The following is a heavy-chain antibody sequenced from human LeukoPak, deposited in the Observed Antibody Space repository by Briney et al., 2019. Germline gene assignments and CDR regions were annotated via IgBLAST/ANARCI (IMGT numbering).Heavy chain of an antibody. V-gene: IGHV1-69*13. Sequence: ASVKVSCKASGRTFSSYAISWVRRAPGQGLEWMGRIIPIFGTANYAQRFQGRVNNTADESTSTAYVELTRLRSEDTAVYYCASSPTYTAMVKSYYYYYMDVWGKGTTVTVSS. CDR3: ASSPTYTAMVKSYYYYYMDV. D-gene: IGHD5-18*01. J-gene: IGHJ6*03. CDR1: GRTFSSYA. CDR2: IIPIFGTA.